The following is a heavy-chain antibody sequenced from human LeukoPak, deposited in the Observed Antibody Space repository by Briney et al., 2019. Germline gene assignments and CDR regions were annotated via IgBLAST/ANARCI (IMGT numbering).Heavy chain of an antibody. CDR2: ISSSSSYI. CDR1: GFTFSSYS. V-gene: IGHV3-21*04. D-gene: IGHD3-10*01. J-gene: IGHJ6*02. Sequence: SGGSLRLSCAASGFTFSSYSMNWVRQAPGKGLEWVSSISSSSSYIYYADSVKGRFTISRDNAKNSLYLQMNSLRAGDSALYYCAKDIGGVTMIRGVYYYYGMDVWGQGTTVTVSS. CDR3: AKDIGGVTMIRGVYYYYGMDV.